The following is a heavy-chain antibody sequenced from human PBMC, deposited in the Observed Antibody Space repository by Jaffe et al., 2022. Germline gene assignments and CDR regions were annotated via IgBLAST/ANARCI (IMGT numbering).Heavy chain of an antibody. CDR2: INTNTGNP. J-gene: IGHJ5*02. D-gene: IGHD6-13*01. CDR3: ARGPSNNWYEGGWFDP. Sequence: QVQLVQSGSELKKPGASVKVSCEASGYTFSSYALNWARQAPGQGLEWMGWINTNTGNPTYAQAFTGRFVFSLDTSVSTAYLQISNLTAEDSAIYYCARGPSNNWYEGGWFDPWGQGTLVTVSS. CDR1: GYTFSSYA. V-gene: IGHV7-4-1*02.